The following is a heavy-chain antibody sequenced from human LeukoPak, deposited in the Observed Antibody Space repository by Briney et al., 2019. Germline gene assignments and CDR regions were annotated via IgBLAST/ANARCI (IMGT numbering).Heavy chain of an antibody. CDR3: ARGETTADFDY. CDR1: GFTFSSYS. CDR2: ISSSSSYI. D-gene: IGHD4-17*01. J-gene: IGHJ4*02. V-gene: IGHV3-21*01. Sequence: GGSLRLSCAASGFTFSSYSMNWVRQAPGKGLEWVSSISSSSSYIHYADSVKGRFTISRDNAKNSLYLQMNSLRAEDTAVYYCARGETTADFDYWGQGTLVTVSS.